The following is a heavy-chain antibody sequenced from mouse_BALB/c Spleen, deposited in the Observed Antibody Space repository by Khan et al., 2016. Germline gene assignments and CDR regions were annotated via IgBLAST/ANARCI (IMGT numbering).Heavy chain of an antibody. J-gene: IGHJ3*01. CDR2: ILPGNNSS. CDR3: ARGAY. CDR1: GYTFSNYW. V-gene: IGHV1-9*01. Sequence: QVQLKESGAELMKPGASVKISYKATGYTFSNYWIEWVKQRPGHGLEWIGEILPGNNSSNYNENFKVKATFTADSSSNTAYMQLSSLTSGDSAVYYCARGAYWGQGTLVTVSA.